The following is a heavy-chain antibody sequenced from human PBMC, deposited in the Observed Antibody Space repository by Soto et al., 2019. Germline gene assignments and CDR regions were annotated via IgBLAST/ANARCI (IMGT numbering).Heavy chain of an antibody. Sequence: GGSLRLSCAASGFTFSSYSMNWVRQAPGEGLEWLSYITGSSSTMYYADSVKGRFTISRDNAKNSLYLQMNSLRVEDTAVYYCATSNGCLDHWGQGILVTVSS. CDR1: GFTFSSYS. D-gene: IGHD6-19*01. J-gene: IGHJ4*02. CDR2: ITGSSSTM. V-gene: IGHV3-48*01. CDR3: ATSNGCLDH.